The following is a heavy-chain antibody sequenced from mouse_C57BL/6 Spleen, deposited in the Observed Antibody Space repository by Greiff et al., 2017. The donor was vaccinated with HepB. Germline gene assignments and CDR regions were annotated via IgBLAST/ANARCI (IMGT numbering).Heavy chain of an antibody. V-gene: IGHV5-4*01. CDR3: ARGAGLRPFAY. CDR1: GFTFSSYA. D-gene: IGHD2-2*01. CDR2: ISDGGSYT. Sequence: EVQLVESGGGLVKPGGSLKLSCAASGFTFSSYAMSWVRQTPEKRLEWVATISDGGSYTYYPDNVKGRFTISRDNAKNNLYLQMSHLKSEDTAVYYCARGAGLRPFAYWGQGTLVTVSA. J-gene: IGHJ3*01.